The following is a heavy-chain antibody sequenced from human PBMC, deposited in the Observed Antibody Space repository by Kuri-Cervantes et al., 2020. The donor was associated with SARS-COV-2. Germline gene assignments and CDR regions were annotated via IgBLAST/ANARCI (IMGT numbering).Heavy chain of an antibody. D-gene: IGHD2-2*01. J-gene: IGHJ3*02. CDR3: ARQPCTSPSCYLGDDAFDI. CDR1: GGSISSPNYD. CDR2: IPSAGGT. Sequence: GSLRLSCTVSGGSISSPNYDWGWIRQPPGKGLEWIGSIPSAGGTYYSPFLKSRVTISVDTSENQFSLKLTSVTAADTAVYYCARQPCTSPSCYLGDDAFDIWGQGTMVTVSS. V-gene: IGHV4-39*01.